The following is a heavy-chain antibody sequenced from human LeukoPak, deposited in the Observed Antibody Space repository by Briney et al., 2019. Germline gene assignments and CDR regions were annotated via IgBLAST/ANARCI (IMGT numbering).Heavy chain of an antibody. J-gene: IGHJ4*02. CDR1: GFTFSNNA. CDR3: ARDEGWNYDLAY. Sequence: GGSLRLSCAASGFTFSNNAMHWVRQAPGKGLEWVAFISYEGSTIYYTDSVKGRFTISRDNAKNSLYLQMNSLRDEDTAVYYCARDEGWNYDLAYWGQGTLVTVSS. V-gene: IGHV3-30*03. D-gene: IGHD1-7*01. CDR2: ISYEGSTI.